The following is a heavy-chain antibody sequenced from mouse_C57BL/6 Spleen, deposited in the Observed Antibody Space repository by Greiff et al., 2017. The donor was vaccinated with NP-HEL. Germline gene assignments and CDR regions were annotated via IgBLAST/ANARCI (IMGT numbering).Heavy chain of an antibody. Sequence: VQLQQSGAELVMPGASVKLSCKASGYTFTSYWMHWVKQRPGQGLEWIGEIDPSDSYTNYNQKFKGKSTLTVDKSSSTAYMQLSSLTSEDSAVYCCARQGYYDYEGFAYWGQGTLVTVSA. CDR1: GYTFTSYW. D-gene: IGHD2-4*01. CDR2: IDPSDSYT. V-gene: IGHV1-69*01. J-gene: IGHJ3*01. CDR3: ARQGYYDYEGFAY.